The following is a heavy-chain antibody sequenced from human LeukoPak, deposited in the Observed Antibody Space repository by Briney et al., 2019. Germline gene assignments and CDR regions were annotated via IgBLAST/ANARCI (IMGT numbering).Heavy chain of an antibody. CDR2: ISGSGGST. J-gene: IGHJ4*02. Sequence: PGGSLRLSCAASGFTFSTYAMSWVRQAPGKGLEWVSAISGSGGSTYYADSVKGRFTISRDNSKNTLYLQMNSLRAEDTAVYYCAKARKAVAGTGSRFDYWGQGTLVTVSS. CDR1: GFTFSTYA. V-gene: IGHV3-23*01. D-gene: IGHD6-19*01. CDR3: AKARKAVAGTGSRFDY.